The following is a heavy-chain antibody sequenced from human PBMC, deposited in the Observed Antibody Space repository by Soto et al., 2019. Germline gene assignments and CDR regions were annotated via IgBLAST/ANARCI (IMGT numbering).Heavy chain of an antibody. J-gene: IGHJ3*02. Sequence: QVQLQESGPGLVKPSETLSLTCTVSGGSISSYYWSWIRQPPGKGLEWIGYIYYSGSTNYNPSLKRXXTXSXDTSKNQFSLKLSSVTAADTAVYYCARDLVGNAFDIWGQVTMVTVSS. D-gene: IGHD7-27*01. CDR2: IYYSGST. CDR3: ARDLVGNAFDI. V-gene: IGHV4-59*01. CDR1: GGSISSYY.